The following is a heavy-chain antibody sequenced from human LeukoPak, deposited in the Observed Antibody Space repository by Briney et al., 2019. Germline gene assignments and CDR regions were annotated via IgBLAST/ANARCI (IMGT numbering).Heavy chain of an antibody. V-gene: IGHV3-23*01. CDR2: IVGSGTTT. J-gene: IGHJ4*02. CDR1: GFTFSSQG. Sequence: GGSLRLSCAASGFTFSSQGMAWVRQAPGKGLEWVSAIVGSGTTTYYADAVKGRFTISRDNSKNTVYLQMNSLRAEDMALYFCAKMQGYFDYWGQGTLVTVSS. CDR3: AKMQGYFDY.